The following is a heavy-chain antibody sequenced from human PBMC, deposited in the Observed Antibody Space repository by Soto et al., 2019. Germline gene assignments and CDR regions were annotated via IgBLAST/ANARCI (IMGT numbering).Heavy chain of an antibody. Sequence: SETLSLTCAVYGGSFSGYYWSWIRQPPGKGLEWIGEINHSGSTNYNPSLKSRVTISVDTSKNQFSLKLSSVTAADTAVYYCARGGYYDSSGYYQMGNYFDYWGQRTLVTVSS. J-gene: IGHJ4*02. CDR3: ARGGYYDSSGYYQMGNYFDY. D-gene: IGHD3-22*01. CDR2: INHSGST. V-gene: IGHV4-34*01. CDR1: GGSFSGYY.